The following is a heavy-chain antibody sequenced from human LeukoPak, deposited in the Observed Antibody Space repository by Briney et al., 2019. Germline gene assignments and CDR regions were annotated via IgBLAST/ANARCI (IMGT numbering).Heavy chain of an antibody. J-gene: IGHJ4*02. V-gene: IGHV1-24*01. CDR3: ATTPNYYDSSRSFDY. Sequence: ASVKVSCKVSGYTLTELSMHWVRQAPGKGLEWMGGFDPEDGETIYAQKFQGRVTVTEDTSTDTAYMELSSLRSEDTAVYYCATTPNYYDSSRSFDYWGQGTLVTVSS. D-gene: IGHD3-22*01. CDR2: FDPEDGET. CDR1: GYTLTELS.